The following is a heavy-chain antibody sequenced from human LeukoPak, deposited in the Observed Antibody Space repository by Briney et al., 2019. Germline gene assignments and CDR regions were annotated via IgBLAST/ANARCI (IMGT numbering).Heavy chain of an antibody. D-gene: IGHD2-15*01. Sequence: SETLSLTCAVYGGSFSGYYWSWIRQPPGKGLEWIGYIYYSGSTNYNPSLKSRVTMSVDTSKNQFSLKLSSVTAADTAVYYCARADCSGGSCYAFDIWGQGTMVTVSS. CDR2: IYYSGST. V-gene: IGHV4-59*01. CDR3: ARADCSGGSCYAFDI. J-gene: IGHJ3*02. CDR1: GGSFSGYY.